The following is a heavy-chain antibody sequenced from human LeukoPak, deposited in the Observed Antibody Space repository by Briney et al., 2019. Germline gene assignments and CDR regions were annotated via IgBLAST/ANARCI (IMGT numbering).Heavy chain of an antibody. CDR2: INSDGSST. D-gene: IGHD5-12*01. CDR3: ARGGKASGYSGYSLFDP. CDR1: GFTFSSYW. V-gene: IGHV3-74*01. Sequence: GGSLRLSCAASGFTFSSYWMHWVRQAPGKGLVWVSRINSDGSSTSYADSVKGRFTISRDNAKNTLYLQMSILRAEDTAVYYCARGGKASGYSGYSLFDPWGQGILVTVSP. J-gene: IGHJ5*02.